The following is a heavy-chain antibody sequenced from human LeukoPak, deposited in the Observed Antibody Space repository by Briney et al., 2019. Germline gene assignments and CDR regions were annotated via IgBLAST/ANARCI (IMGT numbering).Heavy chain of an antibody. CDR1: GGSISSSSSY. CDR2: IYYSGST. J-gene: IGHJ3*02. Sequence: SETLSLTCTVSGGSISSSSSYWGWIRQPPGKGLEWIGNIYYSGSTYYNPSLKRRVTISVDTSRNQFSLKLSSVTAADTAVYYCARLGGTYDAFDIWGQGTMVTVSS. V-gene: IGHV4-39*01. CDR3: ARLGGTYDAFDI. D-gene: IGHD1-26*01.